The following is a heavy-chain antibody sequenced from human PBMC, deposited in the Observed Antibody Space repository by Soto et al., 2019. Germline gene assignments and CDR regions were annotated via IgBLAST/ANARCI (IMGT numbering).Heavy chain of an antibody. Sequence: EVQMLASGGGVVQPGGSLRLSCAVSGLTFSAFSMSWARQTPGKGLEWVSIVSGTSFTIEYADSVKGRFTISRDNSKNILYLQMNNLRAEDTAVYNCATGMGNPSYFAYWGQGTQVTVSS. V-gene: IGHV3-23*01. J-gene: IGHJ4*02. CDR1: GLTFSAFS. D-gene: IGHD7-27*01. CDR3: ATGMGNPSYFAY. CDR2: VSGTSFTI.